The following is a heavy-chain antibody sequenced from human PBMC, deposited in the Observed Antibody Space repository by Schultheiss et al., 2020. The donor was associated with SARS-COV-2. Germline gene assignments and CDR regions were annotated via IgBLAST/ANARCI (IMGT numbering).Heavy chain of an antibody. V-gene: IGHV3-30*18. Sequence: GGSLRLSCAASGFTFSSYGMHWVRQAPGKGLEWVAVTSYDGSNKYYADSVKGRFTISRDNSKNTLYLQMNSLRAEDTAVFYCAKQTPVQAFDIWGQGTMVTVSS. CDR1: GFTFSSYG. CDR2: TSYDGSNK. J-gene: IGHJ3*02. D-gene: IGHD4-17*01. CDR3: AKQTPVQAFDI.